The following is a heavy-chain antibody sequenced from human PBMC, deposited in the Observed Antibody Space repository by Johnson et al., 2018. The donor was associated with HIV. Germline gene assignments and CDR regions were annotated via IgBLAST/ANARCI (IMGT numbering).Heavy chain of an antibody. V-gene: IGHV3-30*19. CDR1: GFTFSSYG. Sequence: VQLVESGGGVVQPGRSLRLSCAASGFTFSSYGMHWVRQAPGKGLEWVAVISYDGSNKYYADSVKGRFTISRDNAKNSLYLQMNRLRAEDTAVYFCARDHQIKTIFGVVIDNSFDAFDIWGQGTMVTVSA. D-gene: IGHD3-3*01. J-gene: IGHJ3*02. CDR3: ARDHQIKTIFGVVIDNSFDAFDI. CDR2: ISYDGSNK.